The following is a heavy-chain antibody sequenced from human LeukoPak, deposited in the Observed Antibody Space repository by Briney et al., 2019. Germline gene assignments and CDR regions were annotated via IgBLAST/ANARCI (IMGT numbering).Heavy chain of an antibody. CDR1: GFTFSSYS. J-gene: IGHJ6*03. CDR3: ARRSIAARPGRVDYYYYMDV. D-gene: IGHD6-6*01. CDR2: ISSSSSYI. V-gene: IGHV3-21*01. Sequence: GGSLRLSCAASGFTFSSYSMNWVRQAPGKGLEWVSSISSSSSYIYYADSVKGRFTISRDNAKNSLYLQMNSLRAEDTAVYYCARRSIAARPGRVDYYYYMDVWGKGTTVTVSS.